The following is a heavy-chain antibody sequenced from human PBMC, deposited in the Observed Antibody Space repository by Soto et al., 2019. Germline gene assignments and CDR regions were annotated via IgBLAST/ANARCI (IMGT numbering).Heavy chain of an antibody. D-gene: IGHD2-21*02. V-gene: IGHV4-30-4*02. CDR1: GGSLKSGDYY. CDR3: ARGPCGGDCYPPDS. Sequence: SDTLSLTCTVSGGSLKSGDYYWTWIRQPPGKGLEFIGYIYYSANTYYNPSLKSRVTISVDTSKNHLSLKLSSVTAADTAVYYCARGPCGGDCYPPDSWGQGTLVTSPQ. J-gene: IGHJ4*02. CDR2: IYYSANT.